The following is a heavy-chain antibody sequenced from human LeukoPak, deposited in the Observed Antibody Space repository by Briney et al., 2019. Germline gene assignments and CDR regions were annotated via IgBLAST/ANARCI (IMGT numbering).Heavy chain of an antibody. J-gene: IGHJ4*02. V-gene: IGHV4-4*02. Sequence: PSGTLSLTCAVSGGSISSSNWWSWVRQPPGKGLEWIGEINHSGSTNYNPSLKSRVTISVDTSKNQFSLKLSSVTAADTAVYYCARSGIAAAGPPPSIDSSGYLYYFDYWGQGTLVTVSS. CDR3: ARSGIAAAGPPPSIDSSGYLYYFDY. CDR1: GGSISSSNW. CDR2: INHSGST. D-gene: IGHD6-13*01.